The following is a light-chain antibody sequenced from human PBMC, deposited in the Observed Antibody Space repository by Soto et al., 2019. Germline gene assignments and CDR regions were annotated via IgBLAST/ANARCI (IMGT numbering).Light chain of an antibody. CDR1: QTVSSNY. V-gene: IGKV3-20*01. CDR2: GAS. Sequence: EIVLTQSPGTLSLSPGDRATLSCRASQTVSSNYLAWYQQKPGQAPSLLIYGASSRATGIPDRFSGSASGTDFTLTISRLEPEDFAMYYCQQYGTSAPITFGQGTRLEIE. CDR3: QQYGTSAPIT. J-gene: IGKJ5*01.